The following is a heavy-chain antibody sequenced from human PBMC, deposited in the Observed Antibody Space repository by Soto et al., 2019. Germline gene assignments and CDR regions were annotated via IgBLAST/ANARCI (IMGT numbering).Heavy chain of an antibody. CDR1: GYTLTELS. V-gene: IGHV1-24*01. D-gene: IGHD5-12*01. Sequence: ASVKVSCKVSGYTLTELSMHWVRQAPGKGLEWMGGFDREDGETIYAQKFQGRVTMTEDTSTDTAYMELSSLRSEDTAVYYCATLREYSGYLYFDDWGKGTLVTVSS. CDR3: ATLREYSGYLYFDD. J-gene: IGHJ4*02. CDR2: FDREDGET.